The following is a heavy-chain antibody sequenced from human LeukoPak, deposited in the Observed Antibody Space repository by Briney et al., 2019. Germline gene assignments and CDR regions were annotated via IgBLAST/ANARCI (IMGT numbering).Heavy chain of an antibody. CDR2: IYYSGST. CDR3: GRGGGIAVAGE. V-gene: IGHV4-39*01. CDR1: GGSISSSSYY. Sequence: SETLSLTCTVSGGSISSSSYYWGWIRQPPGKGLEWIGSIYYSGSTYYNPSLKSRVTISVDTSKNQFSLKLSSVTAADTAVYYCGRGGGIAVAGEWGQGTLVTVSS. J-gene: IGHJ4*02. D-gene: IGHD6-19*01.